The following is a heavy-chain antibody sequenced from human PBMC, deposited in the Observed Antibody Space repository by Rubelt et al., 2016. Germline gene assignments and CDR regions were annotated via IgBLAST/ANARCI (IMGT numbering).Heavy chain of an antibody. J-gene: IGHJ6*03. Sequence: QTLSLTCTVSGGSISSGGYYWSWIRQHPGKGLEWIGYIYYSGSTYYNPSLKSRVTISVDTSKNQFSLKLSSVTAADTAVYYCARLAAAAPFYYYYMDVRGKGTTVTVSS. CDR3: ARLAAAAPFYYYYMDV. V-gene: IGHV4-31*03. CDR2: IYYSGST. CDR1: GGSISSGGYY. D-gene: IGHD6-13*01.